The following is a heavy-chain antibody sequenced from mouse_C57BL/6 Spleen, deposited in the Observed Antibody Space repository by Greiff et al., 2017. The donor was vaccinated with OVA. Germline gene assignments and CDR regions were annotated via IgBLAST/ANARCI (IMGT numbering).Heavy chain of an antibody. D-gene: IGHD1-1*01. J-gene: IGHJ2*01. Sequence: QVQLQQSGPELVKPGASVKISCKASGYAFSSSWMNWVKQRPGKGLEWIGRIYPGDGDTNYNGKFKGKATLTADKSSSTAYMQLSILTSEDSAVYCCATEFITGFDYWGKGTTLTVSS. CDR1: GYAFSSSW. CDR3: ATEFITGFDY. V-gene: IGHV1-82*01. CDR2: IYPGDGDT.